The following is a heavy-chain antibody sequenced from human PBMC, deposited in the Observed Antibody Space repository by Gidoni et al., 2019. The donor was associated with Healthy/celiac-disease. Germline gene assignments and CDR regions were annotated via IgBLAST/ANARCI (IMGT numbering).Heavy chain of an antibody. CDR1: YG. D-gene: IGHD2-2*02. J-gene: IGHJ4*01. Sequence: YGIGWVRQMPGKGLEWMVIIYPGDSDTRYSPSFQDQVTISADKSISTAYLQWSSLKASDTAMYYCARLGCSSTSCYMAGAEYFDYWGQGNQGSVSS. CDR2: IYPGDSDT. V-gene: IGHV5-51*01. CDR3: ARLGCSSTSCYMAGAEYFDY.